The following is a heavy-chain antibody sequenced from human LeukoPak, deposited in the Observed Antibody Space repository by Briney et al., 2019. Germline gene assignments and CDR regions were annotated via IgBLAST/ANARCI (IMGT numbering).Heavy chain of an antibody. D-gene: IGHD3-22*01. CDR3: AKESPSYYYDSSGYYYPDFDY. V-gene: IGHV3-23*01. Sequence: GGSLSFSCAASGLTFSSYAMTWFRKAPGKGLKWVSAISGIGGSTYYADSVKGRFTISRDNSKNTLYLQMNSLRAEDTAVYYCAKESPSYYYDSSGYYYPDFDYWGQGTLVTVSS. CDR2: ISGIGGST. CDR1: GLTFSSYA. J-gene: IGHJ4*02.